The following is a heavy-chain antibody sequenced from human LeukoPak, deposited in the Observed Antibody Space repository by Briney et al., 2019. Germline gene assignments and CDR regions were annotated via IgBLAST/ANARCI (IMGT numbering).Heavy chain of an antibody. J-gene: IGHJ4*02. CDR3: ARVHGYDSSGPYDY. CDR2: INPNSGGT. Sequence: GASVKVSCKASGYTFTNYFMHWVRQAPGQGLEWMGRINPNSGGTNNAQKFQGRVTMTRDTSISTAYMELSRLRSDDTAVYYCARVHGYDSSGPYDYWGQGTLVTVSS. V-gene: IGHV1-2*06. CDR1: GYTFTNYF. D-gene: IGHD3-22*01.